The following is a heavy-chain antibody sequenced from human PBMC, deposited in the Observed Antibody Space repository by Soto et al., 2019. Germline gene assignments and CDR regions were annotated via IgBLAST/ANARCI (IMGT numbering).Heavy chain of an antibody. J-gene: IGHJ6*02. Sequence: PGGSLRLACAASGFTFSSYGMHWVRQAPGKGLEWVAVIWYDGSNKYYADSVKGRFTISRDNSKNTLYLQMNSLRAEDTSVYYCARDLAAASSSLVTLVTHSEVTAISGYYGMDVWGQGTTVTVSS. D-gene: IGHD2-21*02. CDR1: GFTFSSYG. V-gene: IGHV3-33*01. CDR2: IWYDGSNK. CDR3: ARDLAAASSSLVTLVTHSEVTAISGYYGMDV.